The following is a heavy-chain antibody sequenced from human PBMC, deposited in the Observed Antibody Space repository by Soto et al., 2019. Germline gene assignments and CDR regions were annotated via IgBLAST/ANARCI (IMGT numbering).Heavy chain of an antibody. CDR1: GGTFSSYA. J-gene: IGHJ5*02. CDR3: ARDIVVVVAATRWFAP. V-gene: IGHV1-69*13. Sequence: SVKVSCKASGGTFSSYAISWVRQAPGQGLEWMGGIIPIFGTANYAQKFQGRVTITADESTSTAYMELSSLRSEDTAVYYCARDIVVVVAATRWFAPWGQGTLVTVSS. CDR2: IIPIFGTA. D-gene: IGHD2-15*01.